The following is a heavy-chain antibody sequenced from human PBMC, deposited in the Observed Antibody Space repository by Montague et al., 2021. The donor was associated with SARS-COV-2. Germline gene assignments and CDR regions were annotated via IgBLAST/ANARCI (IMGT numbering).Heavy chain of an antibody. Sequence: SETLSLTCTVSGGSISSYYWSWIRQPPGKGLEWIGYIYYSGSTNYNPSLKSQVPISVDTSKNQFSLKLSSVTAADTAVYYCARHFPETLFGVVIHPGGMDVWGQGTTVTVSS. D-gene: IGHD3-3*01. V-gene: IGHV4-59*08. J-gene: IGHJ6*02. CDR1: GGSISSYY. CDR2: IYYSGST. CDR3: ARHFPETLFGVVIHPGGMDV.